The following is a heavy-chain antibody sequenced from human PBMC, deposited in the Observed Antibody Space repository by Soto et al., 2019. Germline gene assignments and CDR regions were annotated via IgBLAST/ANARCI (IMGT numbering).Heavy chain of an antibody. V-gene: IGHV3-64*01. CDR1: GFTFSSYD. Sequence: EVQLAESGGGMVQPGGSLRLSCVASGFTFSSYDMHWVRQAPGKGQEYVSSISSNGGTTYYGNSGKGRFTISRDNSKNTLYLQMGSLRAEDMAVYYCVRRVSGNYDYWGQGTLVTVSS. D-gene: IGHD1-7*01. CDR3: VRRVSGNYDY. J-gene: IGHJ4*02. CDR2: ISSNGGTT.